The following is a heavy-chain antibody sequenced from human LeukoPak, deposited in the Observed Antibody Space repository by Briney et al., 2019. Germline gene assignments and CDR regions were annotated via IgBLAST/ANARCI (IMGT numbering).Heavy chain of an antibody. Sequence: PGGSLRLSCAASGFTFSSYAMSWVRQAPGKGLEWVSAISGSGGSTYYAGSVKGRFTISRDNSKNTLYLQMNSLRAEDTAVYYCANGFYGGTAPTHHKWGQGTLVTVSS. J-gene: IGHJ4*02. CDR2: ISGSGGST. CDR1: GFTFSSYA. D-gene: IGHD4-23*01. V-gene: IGHV3-23*01. CDR3: ANGFYGGTAPTHHK.